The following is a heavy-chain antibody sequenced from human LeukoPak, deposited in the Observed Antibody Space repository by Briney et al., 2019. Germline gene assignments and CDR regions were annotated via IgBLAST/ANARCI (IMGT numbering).Heavy chain of an antibody. CDR1: GGSISSYY. Sequence: SETLSLTCTVSGGSISSYYWSWIRQPPGKGLEWNGYIYYSGSTNYNPSLKSRVTISVDTSKNQFSLKLSSVTAADTAVYYCARHQWVPAFDIWGQGTMVTVSS. J-gene: IGHJ3*02. CDR2: IYYSGST. CDR3: ARHQWVPAFDI. D-gene: IGHD1-26*01. V-gene: IGHV4-59*08.